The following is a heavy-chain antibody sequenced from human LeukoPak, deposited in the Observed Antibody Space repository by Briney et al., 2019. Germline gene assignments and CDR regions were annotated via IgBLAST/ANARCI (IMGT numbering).Heavy chain of an antibody. D-gene: IGHD1-1*01. Sequence: SGPTLVNPTPTLTLTCSFSGFSLSSPGVGVGWIRQPPGKALEWLALIYWDDNKYYRPSLRSRPTITKVTSKTQVVLTMTDRDPMDTATYYCAHTRLWTTRDFDFWGQGTLVTVSS. V-gene: IGHV2-5*02. J-gene: IGHJ4*02. CDR3: AHTRLWTTRDFDF. CDR1: GFSLSSPGVG. CDR2: IYWDDNK.